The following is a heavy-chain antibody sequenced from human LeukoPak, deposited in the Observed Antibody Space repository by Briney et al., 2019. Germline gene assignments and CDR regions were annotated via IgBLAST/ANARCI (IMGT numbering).Heavy chain of an antibody. D-gene: IGHD3-22*01. J-gene: IGHJ5*02. V-gene: IGHV4-59*01. CDR3: AGLGASGNGYLSWFDP. CDR2: IYYSGNS. CDR1: GGSISTYY. Sequence: PSETLSLTCTVSGGSISTYYWSWVRQPPGKGLEWIGYIYYSGNSNYNPSLKSRVTISVDTSKNQFSLKLSSVTAADTAVYYCAGLGASGNGYLSWFDPWGQGTLVTVSS.